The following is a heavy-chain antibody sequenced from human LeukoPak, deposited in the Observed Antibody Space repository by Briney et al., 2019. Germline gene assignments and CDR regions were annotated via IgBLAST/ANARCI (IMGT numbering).Heavy chain of an antibody. CDR2: ISGSGGST. J-gene: IGHJ4*02. V-gene: IGHV3-23*01. D-gene: IGHD6-13*01. CDR3: AKDRWRGSSWPYYFDY. Sequence: PGGSLRLSCAASGFTFSSYAMSWVRQAPGKGLEWVSAISGSGGSTYYADSVKGRFTISSDNSKNTLYLQMNSLRAEDTAVYYCAKDRWRGSSWPYYFDYWGQGTLVTVSS. CDR1: GFTFSSYA.